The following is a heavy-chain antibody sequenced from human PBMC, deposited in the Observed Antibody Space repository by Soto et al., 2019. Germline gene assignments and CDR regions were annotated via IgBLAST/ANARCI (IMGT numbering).Heavy chain of an antibody. D-gene: IGHD5-12*01. J-gene: IGHJ6*02. Sequence: PGESLKISCKGSGYSFASYWINWVRQVPEKGLEWMGRIDPTDSYTNYSPSFQGRVTLSADKSISTVYLQWSSLGASDTATYYCARRLSCAKNGYNTYYFHGLDVWGQGTTVTVSS. CDR1: GYSFASYW. V-gene: IGHV5-10-1*01. CDR2: IDPTDSYT. CDR3: ARRLSCAKNGYNTYYFHGLDV.